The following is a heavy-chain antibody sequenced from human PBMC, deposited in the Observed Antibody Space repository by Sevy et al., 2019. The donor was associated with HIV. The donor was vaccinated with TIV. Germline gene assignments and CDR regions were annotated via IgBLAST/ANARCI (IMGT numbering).Heavy chain of an antibody. Sequence: GGSLRLSCAASGLRFSNYNMNWARQAPGQGLEWVACISNSSSYIYYVHSVKGRFTISRDNAKNSLYLQMNSLRAEDTAVYYCASEKEQLVLWPYYGMDVWGQGTTVTVSS. V-gene: IGHV3-21*01. J-gene: IGHJ6*02. CDR3: ASEKEQLVLWPYYGMDV. CDR1: GLRFSNYN. D-gene: IGHD6-13*01. CDR2: ISNSSSYI.